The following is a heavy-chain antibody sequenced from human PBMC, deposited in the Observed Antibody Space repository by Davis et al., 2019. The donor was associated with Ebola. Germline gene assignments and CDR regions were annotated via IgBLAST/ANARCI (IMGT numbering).Heavy chain of an antibody. V-gene: IGHV1-18*01. J-gene: IGHJ5*02. CDR2: ISAYNGNT. D-gene: IGHD6-19*01. CDR3: ARYSSGLFDP. CDR1: GGTFSSYA. Sequence: ASVKVSCKASGGTFSSYAISWVRQAPGQGLEWMGWISAYNGNTNYAQKLQGRVTMTTDTSTSTVYMELSSLRSEDTAVYYCARYSSGLFDPWGQGTLVTVSS.